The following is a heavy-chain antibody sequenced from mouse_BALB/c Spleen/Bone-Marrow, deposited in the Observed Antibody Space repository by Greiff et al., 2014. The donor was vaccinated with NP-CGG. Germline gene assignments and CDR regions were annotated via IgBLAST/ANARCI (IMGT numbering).Heavy chain of an antibody. D-gene: IGHD1-1*02. CDR3: ARSGEKYGAMDY. CDR1: GFIFSDYY. CDR2: ISDGGSYT. V-gene: IGHV5-4*02. J-gene: IGHJ4*01. Sequence: EVKLVESGGGLVKPGGSLKLSCTASGFIFSDYYMYWVRQTPEKRLEWVAAISDGGSYTYYPDSVKGRFTISRDNAKNNLYLQMSSLKSEDTARYYCARSGEKYGAMDYWGQGTSVTVSS.